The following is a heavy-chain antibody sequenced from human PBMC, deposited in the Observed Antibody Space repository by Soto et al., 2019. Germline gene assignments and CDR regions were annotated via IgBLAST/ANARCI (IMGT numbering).Heavy chain of an antibody. CDR2: ISAYNGNT. V-gene: IGHV1-18*01. Sequence: QVQLVQSGAEVKKPGASVKVSCKASGYTFTSYGISWVRQAPGQGLEWMGWISAYNGNTNYAQKLQGRVTMTTDTXTNXAYMELRSLRSDDTAVYYCARTRITMIVVVTDFDYWGQGTLVTVSS. D-gene: IGHD3-22*01. CDR3: ARTRITMIVVVTDFDY. CDR1: GYTFTSYG. J-gene: IGHJ4*02.